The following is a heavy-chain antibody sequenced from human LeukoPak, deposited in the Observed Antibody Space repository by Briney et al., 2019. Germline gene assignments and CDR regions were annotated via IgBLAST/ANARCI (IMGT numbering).Heavy chain of an antibody. Sequence: EASVKVSCKASGGTFSSYAISWVRQAPGQGLEWMGGIIPIFATANYAQKFQGRVSITTDESTSTAYMELSSLRSEDTAVYYWGRGGGGITMVRGVSWFDPWGQGTLVTVSS. V-gene: IGHV1-69*05. D-gene: IGHD3-10*01. J-gene: IGHJ5*02. CDR1: GGTFSSYA. CDR2: IIPIFATA. CDR3: GRGGGGITMVRGVSWFDP.